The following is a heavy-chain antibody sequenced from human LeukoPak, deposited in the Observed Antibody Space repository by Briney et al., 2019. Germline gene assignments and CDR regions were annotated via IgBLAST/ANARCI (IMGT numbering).Heavy chain of an antibody. CDR3: ARGWNYAFRFDY. V-gene: IGHV3-7*01. Sequence: GGSLRLSCAASGFTFTDYWMTWVRQAPGKGLEWVAHIKQDGSEKYYGDSVKGRFTISRDNAENLVYLQMNSLGAEDTAVYYCARGWNYAFRFDYWGQGTLVTVSS. CDR1: GFTFTDYW. J-gene: IGHJ4*02. D-gene: IGHD1-7*01. CDR2: IKQDGSEK.